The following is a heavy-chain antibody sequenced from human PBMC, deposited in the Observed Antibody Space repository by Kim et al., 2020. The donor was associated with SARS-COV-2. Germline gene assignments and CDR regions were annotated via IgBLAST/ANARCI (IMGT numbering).Heavy chain of an antibody. Sequence: GGSLRLSCAASGFTFSSYAMHWVRQAPGKGLEWVAVISYDGSNKYYVDSVKGRFTISRDNSKNTLYLQMNSLRAEDTAVYYCARDPGWGEQLVLAFDIWGQGTMVTVSS. CDR3: ARDPGWGEQLVLAFDI. J-gene: IGHJ3*02. CDR1: GFTFSSYA. V-gene: IGHV3-30*04. D-gene: IGHD6-6*01. CDR2: ISYDGSNK.